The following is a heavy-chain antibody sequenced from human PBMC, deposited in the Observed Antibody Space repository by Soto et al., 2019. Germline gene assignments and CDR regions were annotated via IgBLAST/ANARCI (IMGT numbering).Heavy chain of an antibody. CDR3: ATSGGGWYLY. J-gene: IGHJ4*02. D-gene: IGHD6-19*01. CDR2: LNPNSGDT. CDR1: GYTFSSYD. V-gene: IGHV1-8*01. Sequence: QVQLVQSGAEVKKPGASVKVSCKASGYTFSSYDINWVRQATGQGLEWMGWLNPNSGDTGYAQKFRGRVTLTRNTSINTAYIELSSLTSDDTAVYYCATSGGGWYLYWGQGTLVTVS.